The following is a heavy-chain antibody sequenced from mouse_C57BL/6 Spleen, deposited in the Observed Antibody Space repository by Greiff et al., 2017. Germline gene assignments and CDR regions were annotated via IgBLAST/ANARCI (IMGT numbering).Heavy chain of an antibody. J-gene: IGHJ4*01. V-gene: IGHV1-69*01. CDR1: GYTFTSYW. CDR3: ARLRDYYGAMDY. Sequence: VQLQQPGAELVMPGASVKLSCKASGYTFTSYWMHWVKQRPGQGLEWIGEIDPSDSYTNYNQKFKGQSTLTVDKSSSTAYMQLSSLTSEDSAVYYCARLRDYYGAMDYWGQGTSVTVSS. CDR2: IDPSDSYT. D-gene: IGHD1-1*01.